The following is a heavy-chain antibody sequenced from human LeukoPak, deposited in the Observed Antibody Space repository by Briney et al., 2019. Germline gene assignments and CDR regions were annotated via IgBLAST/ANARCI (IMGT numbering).Heavy chain of an antibody. CDR3: AILGAFYGGNSAKLIEDAFDI. V-gene: IGHV1-69*13. CDR2: IIPIFGTA. J-gene: IGHJ3*02. D-gene: IGHD4-23*01. Sequence: SVKVSCKASGGTFSSYAISWVRQAPGQGLEWMGGIIPIFGTANYAQKFQGRVTITADESTSTAYMELSSLRSEDTAVYYCAILGAFYGGNSAKLIEDAFDIWGQGTMVTVSS. CDR1: GGTFSSYA.